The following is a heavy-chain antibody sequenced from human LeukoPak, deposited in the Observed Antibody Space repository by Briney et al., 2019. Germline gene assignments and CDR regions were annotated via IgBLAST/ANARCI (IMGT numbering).Heavy chain of an antibody. CDR1: GGSFSGYY. CDR3: ARGRYYYGSGRCYFDY. Sequence: SETLSLTCAVYGGSFSGYYWSWIRQPPGKGLEWIGEINHSGSTNYNPSLKSRVTISVDTSKNQFSLKLSSVTAADTAVYYCARGRYYYGSGRCYFDYWGQGTLVIVSS. CDR2: INHSGST. J-gene: IGHJ4*02. D-gene: IGHD3-10*01. V-gene: IGHV4-34*01.